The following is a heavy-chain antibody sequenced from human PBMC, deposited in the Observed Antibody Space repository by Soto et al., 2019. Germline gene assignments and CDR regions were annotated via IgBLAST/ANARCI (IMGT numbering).Heavy chain of an antibody. CDR2: ISGSGGST. CDR3: AKRVVRFLYGRGHFDY. Sequence: PGGSLRLSCAASGFTFSSYAMSWVRQAPGKGLEWVSAISGSGGSTYYADSVKGRFTISRDNSKNTLYLQMNSLRAEDTAVYYCAKRVVRFLYGRGHFDYWGQGTLVTVSS. J-gene: IGHJ4*02. CDR1: GFTFSSYA. D-gene: IGHD3-3*01. V-gene: IGHV3-23*01.